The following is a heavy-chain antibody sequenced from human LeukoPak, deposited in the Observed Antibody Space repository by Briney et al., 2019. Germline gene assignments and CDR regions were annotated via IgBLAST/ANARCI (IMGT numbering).Heavy chain of an antibody. CDR2: IYYSGST. D-gene: IGHD3-16*01. V-gene: IGHV4-59*08. J-gene: IGHJ3*02. CDR3: ARLRSGGAFDI. CDR1: GGSISSYY. Sequence: PSETLSLTCTVSGGSISSYYWSWIRQPPGKGLEWIGYIYYSGSTNYNPSLKSRVTISVDTSKNQFSLKLSSVTAADTAVYYCARLRSGGAFDIWGQGTMVTVSS.